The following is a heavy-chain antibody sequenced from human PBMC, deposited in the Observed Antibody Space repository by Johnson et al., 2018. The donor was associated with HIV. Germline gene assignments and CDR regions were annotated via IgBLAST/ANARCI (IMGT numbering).Heavy chain of an antibody. Sequence: QVQLVESGGGVVQPGRSLRLSCAASGFTFSSYGMHWVRQAPGKGLEWVAVIYSGGNTYYADSVKGRFTISRDNSKNTLYLQMNSLRVEDTAGYYCARERGISGGFDFWGQGTRVSVSS. CDR1: GFTFSSYG. J-gene: IGHJ3*01. V-gene: IGHV3-NL1*01. CDR3: ARERGISGGFDF. CDR2: IYSGGNT. D-gene: IGHD2-15*01.